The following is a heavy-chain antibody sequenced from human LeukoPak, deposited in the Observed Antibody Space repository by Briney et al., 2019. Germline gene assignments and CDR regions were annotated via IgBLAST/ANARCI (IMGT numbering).Heavy chain of an antibody. Sequence: SETLSLTCTVSGGSISSYYWSWIRQPAGKGLEWIGRIYTSGSTNYNPSLKSRVTMSVGTSKNQFSLKLSSVTAADTAVYYCARGGFTMVRGVISYYYYYMDVWGKGTTVTISS. CDR1: GGSISSYY. CDR3: ARGGFTMVRGVISYYYYYMDV. D-gene: IGHD3-10*01. V-gene: IGHV4-4*07. J-gene: IGHJ6*03. CDR2: IYTSGST.